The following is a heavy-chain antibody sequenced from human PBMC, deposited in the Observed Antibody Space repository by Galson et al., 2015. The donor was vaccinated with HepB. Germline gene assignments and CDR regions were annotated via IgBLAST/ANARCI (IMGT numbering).Heavy chain of an antibody. V-gene: IGHV3-53*05. Sequence: LRLSCAASGFTVSSNYMGWVRQAPGKGLEWVSVIYSGGSTYYADSVKGRFTISRDNSKNTLYLQMNSLRAEDTAVYYCAREGEYSSGWYFDYWGQGTLVTVSS. CDR1: GFTVSSNY. D-gene: IGHD6-19*01. CDR3: AREGEYSSGWYFDY. J-gene: IGHJ4*02. CDR2: IYSGGST.